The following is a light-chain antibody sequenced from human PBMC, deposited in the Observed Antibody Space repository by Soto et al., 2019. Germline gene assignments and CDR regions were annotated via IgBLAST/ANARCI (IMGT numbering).Light chain of an antibody. CDR3: SSYTISSTWV. CDR2: EVT. Sequence: QSALTQPASVSGSPGQSITISCTGTSNDVGIYNYVSWYQQHPVKAPKLMIYEVTNRPSGVSDRFSGSKSDNTASLTISGLQAEDEADYYCSSYTISSTWVFGGGTKLTVL. CDR1: SNDVGIYNY. V-gene: IGLV2-14*01. J-gene: IGLJ3*02.